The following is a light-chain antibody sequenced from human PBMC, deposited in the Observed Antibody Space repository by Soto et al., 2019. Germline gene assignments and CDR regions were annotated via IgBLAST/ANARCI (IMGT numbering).Light chain of an antibody. CDR1: SGHSSYA. Sequence: QLVLTQSPSASASLGASVKLTCTLSSGHSSYAIAWHQQQPEKGPRYLMKLNSDGSHSKGDGIPDRFSGSSSGAERYLTIYRLQSEDEADYYCQTWGSGIQVFGTGTKVTVL. CDR2: LNSDGSH. J-gene: IGLJ1*01. CDR3: QTWGSGIQV. V-gene: IGLV4-69*01.